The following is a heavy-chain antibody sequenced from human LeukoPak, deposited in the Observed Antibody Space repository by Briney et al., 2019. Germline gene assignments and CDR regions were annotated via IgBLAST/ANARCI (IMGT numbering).Heavy chain of an antibody. CDR3: AGYYGSGQWDN. D-gene: IGHD3-10*01. V-gene: IGHV4-59*12. Sequence: SETLPLTSTVSGGSISSYYWSWIRQPPGKGLEWIGYTYNSGSSSYSPSFKSRVTTSTDTPRNQFFLRLTSVTAADTAVYYCAGYYGSGQWDNWGQGTLVTVSS. J-gene: IGHJ4*02. CDR2: TYNSGSS. CDR1: GGSISSYY.